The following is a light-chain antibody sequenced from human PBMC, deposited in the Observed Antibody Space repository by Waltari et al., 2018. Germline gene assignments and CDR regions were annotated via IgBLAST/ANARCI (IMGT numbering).Light chain of an antibody. CDR1: SSAVGGYNY. CDR2: DVS. Sequence: QSALTQPRSVSGSLGQSVTISCTGTSSAVGGYNYVSWYQQYPGKAPKLMIYDVSERPSGVPDRFSGSKSGNTASLTISGLQAEDEADYYCCSYAGSYTFYVFGTGTKVTVL. V-gene: IGLV2-11*01. J-gene: IGLJ1*01. CDR3: CSYAGSYTFYV.